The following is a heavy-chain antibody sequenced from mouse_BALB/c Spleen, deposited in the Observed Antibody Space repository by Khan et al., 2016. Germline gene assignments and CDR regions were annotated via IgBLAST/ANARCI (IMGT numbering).Heavy chain of an antibody. CDR1: GYKFTDYA. CDR3: SRSEEGRYYFDY. J-gene: IGHJ2*01. V-gene: IGHV1S137*01. Sequence: QVQLQQPGPEVVRPGVSVKISCKGSGYKFTDYAMNWVKQSHAKSLEWIGVISNYNGKTNYNQRFKGKATMTVDKSSSTAYMELARLTSEDSAIYYCSRSEEGRYYFDYWGQGTTLTVSS. CDR2: ISNYNGKT.